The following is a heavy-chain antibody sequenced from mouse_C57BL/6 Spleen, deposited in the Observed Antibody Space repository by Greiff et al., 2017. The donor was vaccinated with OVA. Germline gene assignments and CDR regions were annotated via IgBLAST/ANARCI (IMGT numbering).Heavy chain of an antibody. CDR1: GYAFSSSW. Sequence: QVQLQQSGPELVKPGASVKISCKASGYAFSSSWMNWVKQRPGKGLEWIGRIYPGDGDTKYNGKFKGKATLTADKSSSTSYMQLSSLASEDSAVYFCAREGGYYYDVRGTGATVTVAS. CDR3: AREGGYYYDV. D-gene: IGHD2-2*01. V-gene: IGHV1-82*01. J-gene: IGHJ1*03. CDR2: IYPGDGDT.